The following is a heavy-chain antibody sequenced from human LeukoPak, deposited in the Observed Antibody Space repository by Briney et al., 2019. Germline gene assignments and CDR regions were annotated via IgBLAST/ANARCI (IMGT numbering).Heavy chain of an antibody. CDR3: ARSRSGYSYDHAAFDI. J-gene: IGHJ3*02. D-gene: IGHD5-18*01. CDR2: IDYRGST. Sequence: PSETLSLTCTVSGGSISSYYWSWIRQPPGKGLEWIAYIDYRGSTTYNPSLKSRVTISVDTSRNQFSLELSPVTAADTAVYYCARSRSGYSYDHAAFDIWGQGTMVTVSS. V-gene: IGHV4-59*01. CDR1: GGSISSYY.